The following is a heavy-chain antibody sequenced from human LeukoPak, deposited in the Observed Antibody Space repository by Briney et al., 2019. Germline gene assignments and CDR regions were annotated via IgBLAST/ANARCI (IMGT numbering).Heavy chain of an antibody. CDR3: ARLAPITMIVVTYFDY. CDR1: GGSISSSSYY. CDR2: IYYSGST. D-gene: IGHD3-22*01. V-gene: IGHV4-39*01. J-gene: IGHJ4*02. Sequence: SETLSLTCTVSGGSISSSSYYWGWIRQSPGKGLEWIGSIYYSGSTYYNPSLKSRVTISVDTSKNQFSLKLSSVTAADTAVYYCARLAPITMIVVTYFDYWGQGTLVTVSS.